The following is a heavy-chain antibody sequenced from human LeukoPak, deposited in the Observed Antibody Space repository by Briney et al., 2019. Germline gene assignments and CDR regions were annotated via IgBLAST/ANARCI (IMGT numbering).Heavy chain of an antibody. J-gene: IGHJ4*02. CDR3: ARDTPSGSYSGY. CDR2: ISAYNGNT. CDR1: GYTFTSYG. V-gene: IGHV1-18*01. Sequence: ASVKVSCKASGYTFTSYGISWVRQAPGQGLEWMGWISAYNGNTNYAQKLQGRVTMTTDTSTSTAYMELRSLGSDDTAVYYCARDTPSGSYSGYWGQGTLVTVSS. D-gene: IGHD1-26*01.